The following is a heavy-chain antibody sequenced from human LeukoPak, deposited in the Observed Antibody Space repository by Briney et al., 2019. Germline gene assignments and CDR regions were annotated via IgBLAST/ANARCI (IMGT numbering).Heavy chain of an antibody. V-gene: IGHV4-39*02. Sequence: SETLSLTCSVFRGSISSGDYYWGWIRQPPGRGLERIASIHYSETAYYNPSLKSRVTISVDTSKNDFSLKLSSVTAADTAVYYCARGPTYQPIDYWGQGTLVTVSS. CDR1: RGSISSGDYY. D-gene: IGHD2-2*01. CDR2: IHYSETA. CDR3: ARGPTYQPIDY. J-gene: IGHJ4*02.